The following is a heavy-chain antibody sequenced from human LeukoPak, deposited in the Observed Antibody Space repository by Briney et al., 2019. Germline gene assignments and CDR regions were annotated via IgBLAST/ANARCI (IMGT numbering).Heavy chain of an antibody. J-gene: IGHJ4*02. V-gene: IGHV1-18*01. Sequence: ASVKVSCKASGYTFTSYGISWVRQAPGQGLEWMGWISAYNGNTNYAQKLQGRVTMTTDTSTSTAYMELRSLRSDDTAVYYCARDLSNYYDSSGYYCGHYWGQGTLVTVSS. CDR1: GYTFTSYG. D-gene: IGHD3-22*01. CDR3: ARDLSNYYDSSGYYCGHY. CDR2: ISAYNGNT.